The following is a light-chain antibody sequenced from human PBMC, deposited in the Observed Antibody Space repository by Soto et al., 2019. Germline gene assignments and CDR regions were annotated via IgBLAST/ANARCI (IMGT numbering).Light chain of an antibody. CDR1: NTDIGGHKY. CDR3: SSYTGTNNFVL. Sequence: QSALTQPPSASGSPGQSVTISCTGTNTDIGGHKYVSWYQHHPGKAPKLLIYGVSERPSGVPDRFSGSKSANAASLTVSGLQADDEAMYYCSSYTGTNNFVLFGGGTKVTVL. V-gene: IGLV2-8*01. J-gene: IGLJ2*01. CDR2: GVS.